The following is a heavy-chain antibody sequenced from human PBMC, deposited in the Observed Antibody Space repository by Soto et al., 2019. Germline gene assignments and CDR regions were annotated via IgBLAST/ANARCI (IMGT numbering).Heavy chain of an antibody. V-gene: IGHV3-23*01. D-gene: IGHD5-12*01. CDR2: TTGSGGST. Sequence: GGSLRLSCAASGFTFSSYAMSWVRQAPGKGLEWVSATTGSGGSTFYADSVKGRFTISRDNSKNTLYLQMNSLIAEDTAVYYCAKGVVATTHRRVPFDYWGQGALVTVSS. CDR3: AKGVVATTHRRVPFDY. J-gene: IGHJ4*02. CDR1: GFTFSSYA.